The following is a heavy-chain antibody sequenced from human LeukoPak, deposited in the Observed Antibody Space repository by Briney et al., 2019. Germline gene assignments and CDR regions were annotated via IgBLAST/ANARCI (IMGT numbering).Heavy chain of an antibody. J-gene: IGHJ5*02. V-gene: IGHV4-59*08. CDR2: VYDTGAT. Sequence: SETLSLTCTVSGGSISGYYWSWIRQPPGKRLEWLGYVYDTGATNYNPSLKSRFTLSIEPSKNQFSLYLSSVTAADTAVYYCARLPLIATTRGGFDPWGQGTLVTVSS. CDR3: ARLPLIATTRGGFDP. D-gene: IGHD1/OR15-1a*01. CDR1: GGSISGYY.